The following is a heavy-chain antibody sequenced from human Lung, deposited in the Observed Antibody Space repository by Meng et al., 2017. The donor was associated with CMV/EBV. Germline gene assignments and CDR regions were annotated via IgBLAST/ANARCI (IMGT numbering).Heavy chain of an antibody. CDR2: IHYDVI. D-gene: IGHD1-26*01. J-gene: IGHJ3*01. Sequence: GEXXKISCAASGFTFSTYAMRWVRQAPGKGLEWVSLIHYDVIHNDDSVKVRFTISRDNSKNTLYLQLNSMRAEDTALDYYAKGGGRYYDDAFDDWGQGTMVTVSS. CDR1: GFTFSTYA. V-gene: IGHV3-23*03. CDR3: AKGGGRYYDDAFDD.